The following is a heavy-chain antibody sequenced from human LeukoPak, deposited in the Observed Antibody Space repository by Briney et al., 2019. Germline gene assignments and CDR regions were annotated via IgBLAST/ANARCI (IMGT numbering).Heavy chain of an antibody. CDR1: GGSASGGNFY. V-gene: IGHV4-61*01. CDR3: ARVYYYDNSGYGKDYFDY. J-gene: IGHJ4*02. Sequence: SETLSLTCTVSGGSASGGNFYWSWIRQPPGKGLEWLGYTFHVGNNNYNPSLKSRVTMSVDTSKSQFSLKLSSVTAADTAVYYCARVYYYDNSGYGKDYFDYWGQGTLVTVSS. D-gene: IGHD3-22*01. CDR2: TFHVGNN.